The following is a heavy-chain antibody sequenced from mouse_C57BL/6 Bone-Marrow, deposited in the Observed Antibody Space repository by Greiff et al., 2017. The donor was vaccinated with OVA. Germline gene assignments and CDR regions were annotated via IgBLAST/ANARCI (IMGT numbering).Heavy chain of an antibody. CDR3: ARTANWANWYFDV. J-gene: IGHJ1*03. CDR2: IYPGDGDT. CDR1: GYAFSSSW. V-gene: IGHV1-82*01. Sequence: QVQLKESGPELVKPGASVKISCKASGYAFSSSWMNWVKQRPGKGLEWIGRIYPGDGDTNYNGKFKGKATLTADKSSSTAYIQRSSLTSEDSAVYFCARTANWANWYFDVWGTGTTVTVSS. D-gene: IGHD4-1*01.